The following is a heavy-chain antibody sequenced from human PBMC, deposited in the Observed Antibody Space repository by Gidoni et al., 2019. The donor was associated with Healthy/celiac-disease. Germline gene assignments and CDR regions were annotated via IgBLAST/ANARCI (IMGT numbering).Heavy chain of an antibody. V-gene: IGHV3-30*18. J-gene: IGHJ4*02. Sequence: QVQLVESGGGVVQPGRSLRLSCAASGFTFSRYGMHWVRQAPGKGLEWVAVISYDGSNKYYADSVKGRFTISRDNSKNTLYLQMNSLRAEDTAVYYCAKEEVVSFDYWGQGTLVTVSS. CDR2: ISYDGSNK. CDR3: AKEEVVSFDY. CDR1: GFTFSRYG. D-gene: IGHD2-15*01.